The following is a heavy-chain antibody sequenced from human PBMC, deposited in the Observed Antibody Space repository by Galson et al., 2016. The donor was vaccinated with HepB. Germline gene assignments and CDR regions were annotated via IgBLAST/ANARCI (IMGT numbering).Heavy chain of an antibody. V-gene: IGHV4-61*10. CDR1: GGSVTSGSFH. J-gene: IGHJ6*02. Sequence: SETLSLTCAVSGGSVTSGSFHWTWIRQPAEKGLEWIGYISDSGTTSYNPSLESRVTIPVDTSKNQISLSLNSLTAAGTGVYYCARLPGWRRFRFINYSMDVWGQGTTVTVSS. CDR3: ARLPGWRRFRFINYSMDV. CDR2: ISDSGTT. D-gene: IGHD5-12*01.